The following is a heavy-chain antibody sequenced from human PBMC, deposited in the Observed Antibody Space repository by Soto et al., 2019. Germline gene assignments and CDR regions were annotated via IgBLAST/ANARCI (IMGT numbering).Heavy chain of an antibody. CDR2: ISGSGGST. V-gene: IGHV3-23*01. Sequence: GDALILSCAASGFTFSSYAMSWVLQAPGKGLEWVSAISGSGGSTYYADSVKGRFTISRDNSKNTLYLQMNSLRAEDTAVYYCANEVRRGGYSYDFDSCSQGTLVTVSA. J-gene: IGHJ4*02. CDR1: GFTFSSYA. D-gene: IGHD5-12*01. CDR3: ANEVRRGGYSYDFDS.